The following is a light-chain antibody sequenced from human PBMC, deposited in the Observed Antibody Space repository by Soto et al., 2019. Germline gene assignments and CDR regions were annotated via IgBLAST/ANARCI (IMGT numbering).Light chain of an antibody. CDR2: DTS. Sequence: TQSPSTLSLSPGERATLSCRASQSVSSNLAWYKQKPGQAPRLLIYDTSNRATGIPARFSGSGSGTEFTLTISSLEPEDFEVYYCQQRFNWPLTFGGGTKVDIK. CDR3: QQRFNWPLT. V-gene: IGKV3-11*01. J-gene: IGKJ4*01. CDR1: QSVSSN.